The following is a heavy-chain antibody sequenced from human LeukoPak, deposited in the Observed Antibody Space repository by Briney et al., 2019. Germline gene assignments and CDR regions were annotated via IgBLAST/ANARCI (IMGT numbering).Heavy chain of an antibody. CDR2: INHSGST. Sequence: PSETLSLTCAVYGGSFSGYYWSWIRQPPGKGLEWIGEINHSGSTNYNPSLKSRVTISVDTSKNQFSLKLSSVTAADTAVYYCAGSDTFDYWGQGTLATVSS. CDR1: GGSFSGYY. D-gene: IGHD5-18*01. V-gene: IGHV4-34*01. J-gene: IGHJ4*02. CDR3: AGSDTFDY.